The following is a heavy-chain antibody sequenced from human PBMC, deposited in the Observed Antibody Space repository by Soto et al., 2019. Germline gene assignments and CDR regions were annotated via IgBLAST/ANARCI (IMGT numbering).Heavy chain of an antibody. D-gene: IGHD3-10*01. V-gene: IGHV3-53*01. CDR1: GLPVAGSY. CDR2: IYNDGTT. Sequence: GGSLRLSCVASGLPVAGSYMAWVRQAPGKGLEWASVIYNDGTTYYSQSVEGRFTISRDTSKNTLYLQMDRLRDEDTAVYYCVRPLPSGQTHARDVWGQGTTVTVS. CDR3: VRPLPSGQTHARDV. J-gene: IGHJ6*02.